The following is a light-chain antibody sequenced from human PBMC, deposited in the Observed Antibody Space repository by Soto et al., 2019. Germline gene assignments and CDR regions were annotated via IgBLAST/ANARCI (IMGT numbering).Light chain of an antibody. CDR3: QQRDNWPIT. CDR1: QSIGSY. CDR2: DAS. V-gene: IGKV3-11*01. Sequence: EIVLTQSPAILSLSPGERATLSCRASQSIGSYLTWYQQKPGQAPRLLIFDASKWATGIPARFSGSGSGADFTLTISSLEPEDFAVYYCQQRDNWPITFGQGTRLEIK. J-gene: IGKJ5*01.